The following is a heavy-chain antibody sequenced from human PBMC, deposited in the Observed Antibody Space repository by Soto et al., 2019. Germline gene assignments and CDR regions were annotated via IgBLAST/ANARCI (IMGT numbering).Heavy chain of an antibody. CDR2: IYPGDSDT. CDR3: AASIFYYGMDV. V-gene: IGHV5-51*01. Sequence: GESLKISCKGSGYSFTSYWIGWVRQMPGKGPEWMGIIYPGDSDTKYNPSFQGQVTISANKSITTTYLQWSSLKASDTAIYYCAASIFYYGMDVWGQGTTVTVSS. J-gene: IGHJ6*02. CDR1: GYSFTSYW.